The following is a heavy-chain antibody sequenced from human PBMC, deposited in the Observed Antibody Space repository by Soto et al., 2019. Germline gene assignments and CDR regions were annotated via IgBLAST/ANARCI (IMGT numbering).Heavy chain of an antibody. D-gene: IGHD4-17*01. Sequence: NPSETLSLTCAVYGGSFSGYYWSWIRQPPGKGLEWIGEINHSGSTNYNPSLKSRVTISVDTSKNQFSLKLSSVTAADTAVYYCRTVITPRYYYYGMDVWGQGTTVTVSS. CDR1: GGSFSGYY. V-gene: IGHV4-34*01. CDR2: INHSGST. CDR3: RTVITPRYYYYGMDV. J-gene: IGHJ6*02.